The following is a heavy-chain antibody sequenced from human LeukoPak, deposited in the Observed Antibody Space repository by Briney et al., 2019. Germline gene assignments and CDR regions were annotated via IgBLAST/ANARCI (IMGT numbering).Heavy chain of an antibody. CDR2: IRSKAYGGTT. Sequence: GGSLRLSCTASGFTFGDYAMSWVRQAPGKGLEWVGFIRSKAYGGTTEYAASVKGRFTISRDDSKSIAYLQMNSLKTEDTAVYYCTRTRAASRAFDIWGQGTMVTVSS. CDR3: TRTRAASRAFDI. D-gene: IGHD2-2*01. V-gene: IGHV3-49*04. J-gene: IGHJ3*02. CDR1: GFTFGDYA.